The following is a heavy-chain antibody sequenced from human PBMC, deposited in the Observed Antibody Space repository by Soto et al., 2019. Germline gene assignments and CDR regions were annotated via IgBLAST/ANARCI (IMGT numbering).Heavy chain of an antibody. CDR2: ISGSNGAT. V-gene: IGHV1-18*04. CDR3: ARDSKWLIINGNWFDS. CDR1: GYNFINYG. J-gene: IGHJ5*01. Sequence: QVQLVQSGAEVKKPGASVKVSCKFSGYNFINYGMTWVRQAPGQGLEWMGWISGSNGATKYAQRLQARVTLTTDTSTNTAYMELRSLRLDDTAVYYCARDSKWLIINGNWFDSWGQGTLVTVSS. D-gene: IGHD5-12*01.